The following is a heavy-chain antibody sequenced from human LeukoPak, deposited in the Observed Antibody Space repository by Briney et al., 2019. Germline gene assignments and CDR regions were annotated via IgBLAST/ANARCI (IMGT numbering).Heavy chain of an antibody. J-gene: IGHJ6*02. CDR1: GGSISSGGYS. D-gene: IGHD3-10*01. CDR2: IYHGGST. V-gene: IGHV4-30-2*01. CDR3: ARGITMVRGVIPPLDV. Sequence: PSQTLSLTCAVSGGSISSGGYSWSWIRQPPGKGLEWIGYIYHGGSTYYNPSLKSRVTISVDRSKNQFSLKLSSVTAADTAVYYCARGITMVRGVIPPLDVWGQGTTVTVSS.